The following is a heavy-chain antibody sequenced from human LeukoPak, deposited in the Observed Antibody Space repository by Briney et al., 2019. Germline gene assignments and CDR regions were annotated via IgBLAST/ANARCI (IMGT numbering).Heavy chain of an antibody. CDR1: GFTFSNYA. D-gene: IGHD3-10*01. CDR2: ITGSGDGT. CDR3: VKGFVHPTYYFDY. V-gene: IGHV3-23*01. J-gene: IGHJ4*02. Sequence: GGSLRLSCAASGFTFSNYAMMWVRQALGKRLEWVSSITGSGDGTCYADSVRGRFTISRDNSENTLYLQLNSLRAEDTAVYFCVKGFVHPTYYFDYWGQGTLVTVSS.